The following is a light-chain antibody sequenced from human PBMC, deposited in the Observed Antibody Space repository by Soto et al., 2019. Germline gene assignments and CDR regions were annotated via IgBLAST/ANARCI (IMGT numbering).Light chain of an antibody. CDR2: GAS. CDR1: QSVSSSY. Sequence: EILLTQSPGTLSLSPGERATLSCRASQSVSSSYLSWYQLKPGQAPRLLIYGASSRATGIPDRFSGSGSGTDFTLTISRLEPEDFAVYYCQQYGSSFSAFGQGTKVEL. V-gene: IGKV3-20*01. J-gene: IGKJ1*01. CDR3: QQYGSSFSA.